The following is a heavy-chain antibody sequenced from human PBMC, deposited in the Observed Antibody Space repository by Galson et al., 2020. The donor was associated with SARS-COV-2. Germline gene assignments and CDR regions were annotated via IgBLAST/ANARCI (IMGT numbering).Heavy chain of an antibody. CDR2: IYYTESN. CDR3: ARQILTGYYSFYYFDF. Sequence: IYYTESNYYNPSLTSRVTMSVDTSRNQFSLKLSSVTAADTAVYYCARQILTGYYSFYYFDFWGQGTLVTVSS. J-gene: IGHJ4*02. V-gene: IGHV4-39*01. D-gene: IGHD3-9*01.